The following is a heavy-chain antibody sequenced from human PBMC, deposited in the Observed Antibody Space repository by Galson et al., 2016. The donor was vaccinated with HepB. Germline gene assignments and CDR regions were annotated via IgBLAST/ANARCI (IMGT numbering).Heavy chain of an antibody. Sequence: TLSLTCSVSGDSISSGAHYWSWIRQHPGKGLEWIGDMYYNGNIYYNPSLMSRVIISVDTSKNHFSLKLTSVTAADTAMYYCARGVVVPGTSRRGFDPWGQGTPVTVSS. CDR1: GDSISSGAHY. D-gene: IGHD2-15*01. CDR2: MYYNGNI. CDR3: ARGVVVPGTSRRGFDP. J-gene: IGHJ5*02. V-gene: IGHV4-31*03.